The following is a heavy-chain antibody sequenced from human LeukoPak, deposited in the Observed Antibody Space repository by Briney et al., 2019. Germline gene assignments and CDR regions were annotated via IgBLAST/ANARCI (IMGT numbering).Heavy chain of an antibody. CDR1: GFTFSSYA. V-gene: IGHV3-21*01. D-gene: IGHD2-2*01. J-gene: IGHJ4*02. CDR2: ISSSSSYI. CDR3: ARDPLEGYCSSTSCLFFDY. Sequence: PGGSLRLSCAASGFTFSSYAMSWVRQAPGKGLEWVSSISSSSSYIYYADSVKGRFTISRDNAKNSLYLQMNSLRAEDTAVYYCARDPLEGYCSSTSCLFFDYWGQGTLVTVSS.